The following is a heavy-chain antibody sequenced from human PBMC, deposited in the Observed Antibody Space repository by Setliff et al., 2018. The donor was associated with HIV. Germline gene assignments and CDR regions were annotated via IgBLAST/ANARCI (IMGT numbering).Heavy chain of an antibody. CDR1: GSTFTSYD. J-gene: IGHJ6*02. Sequence: ASVKVSCKASGSTFTSYDITWVRQATGQGLEWMGWLNPNSGNTGFTQKFQGRVTMTRNTSISTAYMELSSLRSEDTAVYYCARTQSLGGYYSRGHDYGMDVWGQGTTVTVSS. V-gene: IGHV1-8*01. D-gene: IGHD3-22*01. CDR3: ARTQSLGGYYSRGHDYGMDV. CDR2: LNPNSGNT.